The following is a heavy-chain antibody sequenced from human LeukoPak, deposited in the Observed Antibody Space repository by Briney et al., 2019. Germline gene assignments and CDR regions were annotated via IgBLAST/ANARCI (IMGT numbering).Heavy chain of an antibody. V-gene: IGHV3-21*01. J-gene: IGHJ4*02. CDR1: GFTFSSYS. D-gene: IGHD1-26*01. CDR3: ARDPYSGSFDFGPFDY. Sequence: GGSLRLSCAASGFTFSSYSMNWVRQAPGKGLEWVSSISSSSSYIYYADSVKGRFTISRDNAKNSLYLQMNSLRAEDTAVYYCARDPYSGSFDFGPFDYWGQGTLVTISS. CDR2: ISSSSSYI.